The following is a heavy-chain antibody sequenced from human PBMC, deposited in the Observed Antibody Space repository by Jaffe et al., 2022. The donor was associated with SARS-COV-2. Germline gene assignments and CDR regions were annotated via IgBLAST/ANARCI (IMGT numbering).Heavy chain of an antibody. CDR3: ARDLGSKDFWSGLDY. CDR2: IWYDGSNK. Sequence: QVQLVESGGGVVQPGRSLRLSCAASGFTFSSYGMHWVRQAPGKGLEWVAVIWYDGSNKYYADSVKGRFTISRDNSKNTLYLQMNSLRAEDTAVYYCARDLGSKDFWSGLDYWGQGTLVTVSS. V-gene: IGHV3-33*01. CDR1: GFTFSSYG. D-gene: IGHD3-3*01. J-gene: IGHJ4*02.